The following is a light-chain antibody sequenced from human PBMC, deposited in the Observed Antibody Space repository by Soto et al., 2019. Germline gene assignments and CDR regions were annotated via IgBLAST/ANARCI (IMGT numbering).Light chain of an antibody. CDR2: GTS. V-gene: IGKV3-20*01. CDR3: QQYATSQLT. J-gene: IGKJ4*01. CDR1: QSLSSSY. Sequence: EIVLTQSPGTLPLSPGERATLSCRASQSLSSSYLAWYLQKPGQAPRLLIFGTSNKATGVPDRFSGSGSGTDFTLTIARLEPEDFGMYYCQQYATSQLTFGGGIKVDIK.